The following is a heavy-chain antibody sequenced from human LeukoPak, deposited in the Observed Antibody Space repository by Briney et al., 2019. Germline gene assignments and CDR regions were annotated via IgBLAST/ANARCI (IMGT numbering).Heavy chain of an antibody. CDR3: ARDQGFGELLFPFDY. Sequence: ALVKVSCKASGGTFSSYAISWVRQAPGQGLEWMGRIIPILGIANYAQKFQGRVTITADKSTSTAYMELSSLRSEDTAVYYCARDQGFGELLFPFDYWGQGTLVTVSS. D-gene: IGHD3-10*01. CDR2: IIPILGIA. V-gene: IGHV1-69*04. J-gene: IGHJ4*02. CDR1: GGTFSSYA.